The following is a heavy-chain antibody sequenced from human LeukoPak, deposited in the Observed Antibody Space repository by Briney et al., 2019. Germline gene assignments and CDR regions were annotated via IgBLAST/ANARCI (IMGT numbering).Heavy chain of an antibody. CDR1: GFTFRSYS. Sequence: VKPGGSLRLACPVTGFTFRSYSMNWVRQAPGTGLECVSFVSTSGSYIYNPDSVKGHFTLSRDNSNNTPYLQLHNLRGEDTAVYYCAKVPIGVAVRRGGFDYWGQGTLVTVSS. CDR2: VSTSGSYI. V-gene: IGHV3-21*04. D-gene: IGHD6-19*01. CDR3: AKVPIGVAVRRGGFDY. J-gene: IGHJ4*02.